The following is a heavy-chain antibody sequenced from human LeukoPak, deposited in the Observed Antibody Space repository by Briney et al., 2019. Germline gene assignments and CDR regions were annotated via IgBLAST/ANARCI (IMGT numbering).Heavy chain of an antibody. CDR2: ISSSSSYI. J-gene: IGHJ4*02. CDR3: ARDGSVRGVITSFDY. D-gene: IGHD3-10*01. Sequence: GRSLRLSCAASGFTFSSYSMNWVRQAPGKGLEWVSSISSSSSYIYYADSVKGRFTISRDNAKNSLYLQMNSLRAEDTAVYYCARDGSVRGVITSFDYWGQGTLVTVSS. V-gene: IGHV3-21*01. CDR1: GFTFSSYS.